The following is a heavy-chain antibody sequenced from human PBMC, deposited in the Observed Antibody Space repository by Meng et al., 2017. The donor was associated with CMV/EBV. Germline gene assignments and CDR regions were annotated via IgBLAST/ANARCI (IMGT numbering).Heavy chain of an antibody. J-gene: IGHJ6*02. CDR1: GGSFSGYY. CDR2: INHSGST. V-gene: IGHV4-34*01. Sequence: SETLSLTCAVYGGSFSGYYWSWIRQPPGKGLEWIGEINHSGSTNYNPSLKSRVTISVDTSKNQFSLKLSSVTAADTAVYYCARTLQARYCSSTSRYKYGMDVWGQGTTVTVSS. CDR3: ARTLQARYCSSTSRYKYGMDV. D-gene: IGHD2-2*01.